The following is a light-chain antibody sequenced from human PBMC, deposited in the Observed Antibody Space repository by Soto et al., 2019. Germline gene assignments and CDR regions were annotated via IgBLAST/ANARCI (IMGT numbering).Light chain of an antibody. Sequence: AIQMTQSPSSLSASVGDRVTITCRASQGIRNDLSWFQQKPGKAPKLLIYAASTLQSGVPSRFSGSGSGTDFTLTSSSLQPEDFATYYCLQDYDFWTFGQGTKVEIK. CDR2: AAS. CDR1: QGIRND. CDR3: LQDYDFWT. J-gene: IGKJ1*01. V-gene: IGKV1-6*01.